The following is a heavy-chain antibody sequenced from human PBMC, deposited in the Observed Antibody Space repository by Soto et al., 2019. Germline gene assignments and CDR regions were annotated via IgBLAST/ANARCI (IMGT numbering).Heavy chain of an antibody. V-gene: IGHV3-11*06. D-gene: IGHD1-1*01. CDR3: ARRGLMNEGFDY. Sequence: GGSLRLSCAASGFTFSDYYMSWIRQAPGKGLEWVSYISSSSSYTNYADSVKGRFTISRDNAKNSLYLQMNSLRAEDTAVYYCARRGLMNEGFDYWGQGTLVTVSS. J-gene: IGHJ4*02. CDR1: GFTFSDYY. CDR2: ISSSSSYT.